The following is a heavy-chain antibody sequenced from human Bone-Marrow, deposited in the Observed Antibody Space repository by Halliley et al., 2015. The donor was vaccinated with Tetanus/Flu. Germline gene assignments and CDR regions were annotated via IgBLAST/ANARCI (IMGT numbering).Heavy chain of an antibody. J-gene: IGHJ4*02. CDR3: ATLGYTSGNSFDH. V-gene: IGHV4-59*08. D-gene: IGHD2-15*01. CDR2: ITYSGGT. Sequence: TLSLTCTVSGGSISGYYWTWIRQSPGKGLEWIGYITYSGGTNYNPSLKSPVAISTDTSKNQFSLSLSSVTATDTAVYYCATLGYTSGNSFDHWGQGTPITVSS. CDR1: GGSISGYY.